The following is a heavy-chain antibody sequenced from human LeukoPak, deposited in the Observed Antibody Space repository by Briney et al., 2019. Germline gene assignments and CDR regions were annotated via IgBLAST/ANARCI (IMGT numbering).Heavy chain of an antibody. Sequence: GESLKISCKASGYSFTSYWIGWVRQTPGKGLEWMGIIYHGDSDTRYSPSFQGQVTISADKPISTDYLKWSSPKASDSAMYYCARGGNYYDSSGLGVNWFDPWGQGTLVTVSS. CDR1: GYSFTSYW. D-gene: IGHD3-22*01. CDR3: ARGGNYYDSSGLGVNWFDP. V-gene: IGHV5-51*04. J-gene: IGHJ5*02. CDR2: IYHGDSDT.